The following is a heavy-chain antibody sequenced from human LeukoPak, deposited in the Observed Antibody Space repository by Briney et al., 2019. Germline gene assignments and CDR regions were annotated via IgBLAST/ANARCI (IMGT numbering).Heavy chain of an antibody. D-gene: IGHD3-10*01. J-gene: IGHJ4*02. CDR1: GYTFTTYD. V-gene: IGHV1-8*01. CDR3: ARGRDFYGSGTSFFDC. CDR2: VSPNGGDT. Sequence: ASVKVSCKASGYTFTTYDFNWVRQATGQGLEWMGWVSPNGGDTVFAQRFQGRVTLTRNTSIGTVYMELSSLSSEDTAVYYCARGRDFYGSGTSFFDCWGQGTLATVSS.